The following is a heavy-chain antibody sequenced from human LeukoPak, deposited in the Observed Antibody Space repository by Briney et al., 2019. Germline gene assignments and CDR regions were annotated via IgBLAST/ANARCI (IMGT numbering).Heavy chain of an antibody. V-gene: IGHV4-61*02. CDR3: VREVNHYGLRRNSFDP. D-gene: IGHD3-10*01. CDR2: IWTDGVT. Sequence: PSETLSLTCTVSGGSISSGNYYWSWIRQPAGKGLEWIGRIWTDGVTSYNPSLKSRVTMSEDTSKNQFSLKLSSVTAADTAIYYCVREVNHYGLRRNSFDPWGQGTKVTVSS. CDR1: GGSISSGNYY. J-gene: IGHJ5*02.